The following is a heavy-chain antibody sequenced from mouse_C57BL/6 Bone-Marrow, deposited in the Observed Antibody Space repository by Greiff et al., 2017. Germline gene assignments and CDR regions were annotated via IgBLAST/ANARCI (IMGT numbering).Heavy chain of an antibody. CDR2: ILPGSGST. V-gene: IGHV1-9*01. J-gene: IGHJ2*01. CDR1: GYTFTGYW. Sequence: QVQLQQSGAELMKPGASVKLSCKATGYTFTGYWIEWVKQRPGHGLEWIGEILPGSGSTYYNEKFKGKATFTADTSSNTAYMQLSSLTTEDSAIYDCARERGFVEGLDDWGQGTTLTVSS. D-gene: IGHD3-2*02. CDR3: ARERGFVEGLDD.